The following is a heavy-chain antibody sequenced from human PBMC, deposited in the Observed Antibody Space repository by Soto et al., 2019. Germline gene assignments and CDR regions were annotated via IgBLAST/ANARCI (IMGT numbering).Heavy chain of an antibody. CDR3: ARGDIVVVPAAMPDYYYYGTDV. Sequence: GASVKVSCKASGGTFSSYAISWVRQAPGQGLEWMGGIIPIFGTANYAQKFQGRVTITADESTSTAYMELSSLRSEDTAVYYCARGDIVVVPAAMPDYYYYGTDVWGQGTTVTVSS. CDR1: GGTFSSYA. D-gene: IGHD2-2*01. J-gene: IGHJ6*02. CDR2: IIPIFGTA. V-gene: IGHV1-69*13.